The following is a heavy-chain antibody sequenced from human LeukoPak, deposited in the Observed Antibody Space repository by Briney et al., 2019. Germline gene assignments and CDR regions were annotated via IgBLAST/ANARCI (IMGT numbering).Heavy chain of an antibody. D-gene: IGHD6-13*01. CDR3: ARWIAAAGTVLNYYYYYYMDV. CDR2: IYYSGST. J-gene: IGHJ6*03. V-gene: IGHV4-39*07. CDR1: GGSISSSSYY. Sequence: SETLSLTCTVSGGSISSSSYYWGWIRQPPGKGLEWIGSIYYSGSTYYNPSLKSRVTISVDTSKNQFSLKLSSVTAADTAVYYCARWIAAAGTVLNYYYYYYMDVWGKGTTVTVSS.